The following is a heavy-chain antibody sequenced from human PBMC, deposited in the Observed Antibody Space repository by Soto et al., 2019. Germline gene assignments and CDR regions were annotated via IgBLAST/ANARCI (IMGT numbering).Heavy chain of an antibody. CDR1: GFTFSSYS. V-gene: IGHV3-21*01. D-gene: IGHD3-3*01. CDR3: VRVLRFLEWLFYFDY. J-gene: IGHJ4*02. CDR2: ISSSSSYI. Sequence: GGSRRLSCAASGFTFSSYSMNWVRQAPGKGLEWVSSISSSSSYIYYADSVKGRFTISRDNAKNSLYLQMHSLRAEDTAVYYCVRVLRFLEWLFYFDYWGQGTLVTVSS.